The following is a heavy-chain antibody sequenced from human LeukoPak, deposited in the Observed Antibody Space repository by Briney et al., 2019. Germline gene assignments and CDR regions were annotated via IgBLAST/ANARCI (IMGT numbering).Heavy chain of an antibody. CDR3: ARRKYYYDSSGSDPFDY. J-gene: IGHJ4*02. CDR1: GGSFSGYY. D-gene: IGHD3-22*01. CDR2: INHSGST. Sequence: SETLSLTCAVYGGSFSGYYWSWIRQPPGKGLEWIGEINHSGSTNYNPSLKSRVTISVDTSKNQFSLKLSSVTAADTAVYYCARRKYYYDSSGSDPFDYWGQGTLVTVSS. V-gene: IGHV4-34*01.